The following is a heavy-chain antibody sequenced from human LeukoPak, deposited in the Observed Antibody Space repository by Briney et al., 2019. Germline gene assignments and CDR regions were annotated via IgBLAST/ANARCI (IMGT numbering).Heavy chain of an antibody. CDR2: IRYDGSNK. D-gene: IGHD2-15*01. Sequence: GGSLRLSCAASGFTFSSYGMHWVRQAPGKGLEWVAFIRYDGSNKYYADSVKGRFTISRDNSKNTLHLQMNSLRAEDTAVYYCATNGGLGYCSGGSCLLIDYWGQGTLVTVSS. J-gene: IGHJ4*02. V-gene: IGHV3-30*02. CDR3: ATNGGLGYCSGGSCLLIDY. CDR1: GFTFSSYG.